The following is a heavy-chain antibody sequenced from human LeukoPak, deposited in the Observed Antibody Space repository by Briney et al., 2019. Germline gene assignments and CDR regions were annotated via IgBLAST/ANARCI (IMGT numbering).Heavy chain of an antibody. D-gene: IGHD6-13*01. CDR2: ISSGSTYI. J-gene: IGHJ4*02. V-gene: IGHV3-21*04. CDR3: ANYPPGSSYYFDY. Sequence: GGSLRLSCAASGFTFSSYNMNWVRQAPGRGLEWVSSISSGSTYIYYADSVKGRFTISRDNSKNTLYLQMNSLRAEDTAVYYCANYPPGSSYYFDYWGQGTLVTVSS. CDR1: GFTFSSYN.